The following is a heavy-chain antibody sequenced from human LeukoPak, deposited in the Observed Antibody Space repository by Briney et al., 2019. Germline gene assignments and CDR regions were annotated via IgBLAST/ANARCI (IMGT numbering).Heavy chain of an antibody. CDR2: ITPIFDTA. D-gene: IGHD3-9*01. V-gene: IGHV1-69*05. J-gene: IGHJ4*02. CDR1: GGTFSSYA. Sequence: RSSVKVSCKASGGTFSSYAISWVRQAPGQGLEWMGRITPIFDTANYAQKFQGRVTITTDESTSTAYMELSSLRSEDTAVYYCARGYFDSTFDYWGQGTLVTVSS. CDR3: ARGYFDSTFDY.